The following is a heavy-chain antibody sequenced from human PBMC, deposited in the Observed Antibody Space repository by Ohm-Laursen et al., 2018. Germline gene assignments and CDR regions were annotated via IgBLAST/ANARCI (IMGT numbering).Heavy chain of an antibody. CDR3: ARGLWWFDP. Sequence: SETRSLTCTVSGDSINTYFWTWIRQPAGKGLEWIGRIHSSGSTNYNASLKSRVTISVDTSKNQFSLKLSSVTAADTALYYCARGLWWFDPWGQGTLVTVSS. CDR2: IHSSGST. CDR1: GDSINTYF. J-gene: IGHJ5*02. V-gene: IGHV4-4*07.